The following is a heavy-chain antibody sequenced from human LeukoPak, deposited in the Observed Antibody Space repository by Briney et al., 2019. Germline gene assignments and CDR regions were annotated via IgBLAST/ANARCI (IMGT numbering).Heavy chain of an antibody. V-gene: IGHV3-48*04. Sequence: GGSLRLSCAASGFTFSSYTMTWVRQAPGKGLEWVAYITNGGSNKYHADSVKGRFTISRDNAKKTLYLQMNSLRAEDTAVYYCARPGVFWCGERSPCNGIDVWGQGTTVTVSS. CDR1: GFTFSSYT. D-gene: IGHD3-10*01. CDR3: ARPGVFWCGERSPCNGIDV. J-gene: IGHJ6*02. CDR2: ITNGGSNK.